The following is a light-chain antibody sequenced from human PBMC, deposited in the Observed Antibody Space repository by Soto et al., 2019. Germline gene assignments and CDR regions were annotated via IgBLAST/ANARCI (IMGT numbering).Light chain of an antibody. CDR3: AAWDDSLNGVV. V-gene: IGLV1-44*01. J-gene: IGLJ2*01. Sequence: QAVVTQPPSASGTPGQRVSISCSGSSSNIGDNTVNWYQQLPGTAPRLLIYSNNQRPSGVPDRFSGSKSGTSASLAISGLQSEDDADYYCAAWDDSLNGVVFGGGTKLTVL. CDR2: SNN. CDR1: SSNIGDNT.